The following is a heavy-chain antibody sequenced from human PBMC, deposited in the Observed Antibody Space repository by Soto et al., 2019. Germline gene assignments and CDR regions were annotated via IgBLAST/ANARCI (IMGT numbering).Heavy chain of an antibody. D-gene: IGHD6-25*01. V-gene: IGHV3-30-3*01. CDR2: ISYDGSNK. Sequence: QVQLVESGGGVVQPGRSLRLSCAASGFTFSSYAMHWVRQAPGQGLEWVAVISYDGSNKYYADSVKGRFTISRDNSKHTLYLKMNSLRDEDTAVYYCARGPCQGLQPRCYFDYWGHGTLVTVS. J-gene: IGHJ4*01. CDR3: ARGPCQGLQPRCYFDY. CDR1: GFTFSSYA.